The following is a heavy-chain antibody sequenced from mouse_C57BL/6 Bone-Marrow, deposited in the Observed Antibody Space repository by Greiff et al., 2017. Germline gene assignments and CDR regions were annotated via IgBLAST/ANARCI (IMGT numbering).Heavy chain of an antibody. J-gene: IGHJ2*01. V-gene: IGHV2-4*01. CDR1: GFSLTSYG. CDR3: ATITGAFDY. Sequence: VHLVESGPGLVQPSQSLSITCTVSGFSLTSYGVHWVRQPPGKGLEWLGVIWSGGSTDYNAAFISRLSISKDNSKSQVFFKMNSLQADDTAIYYCATITGAFDYWGQGTTLTVSS. CDR2: IWSGGST. D-gene: IGHD4-1*01.